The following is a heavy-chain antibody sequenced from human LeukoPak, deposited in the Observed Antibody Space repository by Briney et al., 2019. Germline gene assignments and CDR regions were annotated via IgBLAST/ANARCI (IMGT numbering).Heavy chain of an antibody. Sequence: SETLSLTCTVSGYSISSGYYWGWIRQAPGKGLEWIGSIYNSGSTYYNPSLKSRVTISVDMSKNQFSLKMSSVAAADTAVYYCARAYSSSWYWNWFDPWGQGTLVTVSS. V-gene: IGHV4-38-2*02. CDR2: IYNSGST. D-gene: IGHD6-13*01. CDR1: GYSISSGYY. J-gene: IGHJ5*02. CDR3: ARAYSSSWYWNWFDP.